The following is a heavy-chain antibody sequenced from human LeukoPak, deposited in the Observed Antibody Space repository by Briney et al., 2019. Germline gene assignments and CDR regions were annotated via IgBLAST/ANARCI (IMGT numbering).Heavy chain of an antibody. D-gene: IGHD4-11*01. CDR3: ARKTAVTTYWFDP. J-gene: IGHJ5*02. CDR2: INHSGST. V-gene: IGHV4-34*01. CDR1: GGSSSGYY. Sequence: SETLSLTCAVYGGSSSGYYWSWIRQPPGKGLEWIGEINHSGSTNYNPSLKSRVTISVDTSKNQFSLKLSSVTAADTAVYYCARKTAVTTYWFDPWGQGTLVTVSS.